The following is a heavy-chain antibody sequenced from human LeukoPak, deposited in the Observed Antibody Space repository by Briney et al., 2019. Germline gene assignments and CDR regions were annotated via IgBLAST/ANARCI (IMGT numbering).Heavy chain of an antibody. Sequence: PGGSLRLSCAASGFTFSDYHMIWIRQAPGKGLESVSYIPISGSTIYYADSVKGRFTFSRDNAKNSLYLQMNSLRAEDTAVYYCARVRREVATIGFDYWGQGTLVSVSS. CDR3: ARVRREVATIGFDY. D-gene: IGHD5-12*01. J-gene: IGHJ4*02. CDR2: IPISGSTI. V-gene: IGHV3-11*04. CDR1: GFTFSDYH.